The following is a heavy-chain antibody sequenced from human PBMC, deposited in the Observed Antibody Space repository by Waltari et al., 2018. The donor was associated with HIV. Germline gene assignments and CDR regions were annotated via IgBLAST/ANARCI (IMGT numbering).Heavy chain of an antibody. CDR3: VRGFGNYGFYFDY. CDR2: IDHTGTS. J-gene: IGHJ4*02. Sequence: QVHLPQWGSGLLKPSGTLSLTCAVYGGSFSGYYWQGIRPSPGRGLEWMGEIDHTGTSTYIPSLKGQVTMSVDTSKNQFSLTLKSVTAADTAVYYCVRGFGNYGFYFDYWGQGKLVSVSS. V-gene: IGHV4-34*02. CDR1: GGSFSGYY. D-gene: IGHD3-16*01.